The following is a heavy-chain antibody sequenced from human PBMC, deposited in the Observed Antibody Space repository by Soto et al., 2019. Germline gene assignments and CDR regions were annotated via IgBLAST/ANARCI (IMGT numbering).Heavy chain of an antibody. CDR1: GFTFSTHA. V-gene: IGHV3-33*01. CDR2: IWNDGSNQ. Sequence: QVQLVESGGGVVQPEMSLRLSCAASGFTFSTHAMHWVRQAPGKGLEWVAMIWNDGSNQHYADSVKGRFTVSRDNSEHTVSLQMNSLRVEDTAVYYCGRDPPGSGWSLDYWGQVTLVTVAS. D-gene: IGHD6-19*01. CDR3: GRDPPGSGWSLDY. J-gene: IGHJ4*02.